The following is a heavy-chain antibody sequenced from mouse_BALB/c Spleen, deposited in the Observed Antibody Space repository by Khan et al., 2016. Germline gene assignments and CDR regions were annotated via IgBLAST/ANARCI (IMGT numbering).Heavy chain of an antibody. D-gene: IGHD2-1*01. J-gene: IGHJ2*01. CDR1: GYSITSGYY. CDR3: ARGGGNYANY. V-gene: IGHV3-6*02. Sequence: EVQLQESGPGLVKPSQSLSLTCSVTGYSITSGYYWNWIRQFPGNKLEWMGYISYDGSNDYSPSLKNRISITRDSSKNKFFRKLNSVTTEDIAIYYCARGGGNYANYWGQGTTLTVSS. CDR2: ISYDGSN.